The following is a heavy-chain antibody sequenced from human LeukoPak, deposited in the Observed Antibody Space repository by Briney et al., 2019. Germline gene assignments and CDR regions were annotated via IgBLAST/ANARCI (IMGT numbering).Heavy chain of an antibody. V-gene: IGHV3-23*01. J-gene: IGHJ4*02. CDR1: GFTFSSYA. CDR3: AKDQSDYVWGSYRHFDY. D-gene: IGHD3-16*02. CDR2: ISGSGGST. Sequence: GGSLRLSCAASGFTFSSYAISWVRQAPGKGLEWVSAISGSGGSTYYVDSVKGRFTISRDNSKNTLYLQMNSLRAEDTAVYYCAKDQSDYVWGSYRHFDYWGQGTLVTVSS.